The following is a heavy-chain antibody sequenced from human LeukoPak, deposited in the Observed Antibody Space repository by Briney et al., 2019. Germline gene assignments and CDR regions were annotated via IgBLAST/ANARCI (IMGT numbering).Heavy chain of an antibody. CDR3: ARWVVRSSSFYYFDY. D-gene: IGHD6-13*01. CDR2: IYTSGST. J-gene: IGHJ4*02. CDR1: GGSISSYY. Sequence: KPSETLSLTCTVSGGSISSYYWSWIRQPAGKGLEWIGRIYTSGSTNYNPSLKSRVTMSVDTSKNQFSLKLSSVTAADTAVYYCARWVVRSSSFYYFDYWGQGTLVTVSS. V-gene: IGHV4-4*07.